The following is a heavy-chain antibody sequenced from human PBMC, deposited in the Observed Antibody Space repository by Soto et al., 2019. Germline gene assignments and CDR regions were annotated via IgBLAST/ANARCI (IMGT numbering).Heavy chain of an antibody. D-gene: IGHD4-4*01. J-gene: IGHJ6*02. V-gene: IGHV1-69*12. CDR3: ASGGYSNYVSYYYGMDV. CDR2: IIPIFGTA. CDR1: GGTFSSYA. Sequence: QVQLVQSGAEVKKPGSSVKVSCKASGGTFSSYAISWVRQAPGQGLEWMGGIIPIFGTANYAQKFQGRVTITADESTSTAYMELSSLRSEDTAVYYCASGGYSNYVSYYYGMDVWGQGTTVTVSS.